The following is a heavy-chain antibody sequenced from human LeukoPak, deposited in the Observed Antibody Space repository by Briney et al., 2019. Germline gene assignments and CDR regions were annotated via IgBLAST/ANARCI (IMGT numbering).Heavy chain of an antibody. D-gene: IGHD2-15*01. CDR2: IYTSGST. Sequence: PSETLSPTCTVSGGSISSYYWSWIRQPAGKGLEWIGRIYTSGSTNYNPSLKSRVTMSVDTSKNQFSLKLSSVTAADTAVYYCARASYSPPYYYYYYMDVWGKGTTVTVSS. CDR1: GGSISSYY. V-gene: IGHV4-4*07. CDR3: ARASYSPPYYYYYYMDV. J-gene: IGHJ6*03.